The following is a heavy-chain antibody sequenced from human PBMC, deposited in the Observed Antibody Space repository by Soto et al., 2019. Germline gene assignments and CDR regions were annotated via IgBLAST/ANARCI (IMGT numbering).Heavy chain of an antibody. D-gene: IGHD2-21*01. CDR3: GRVVFLSTMLLFLAY. V-gene: IGHV4-34*01. Sequence: SETLSLTCAVYGGSFSGYYWSWIRQPPGEGLEWIGEINHSGSTNYNPSLKSRVTISVDTSKNQFSLKLSSVTAADTAVYYCGRVVFLSTMLLFLAYW. CDR2: INHSGST. J-gene: IGHJ4*01. CDR1: GGSFSGYY.